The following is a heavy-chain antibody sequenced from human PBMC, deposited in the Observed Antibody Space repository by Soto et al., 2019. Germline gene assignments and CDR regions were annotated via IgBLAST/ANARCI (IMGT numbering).Heavy chain of an antibody. CDR3: ARAPETPPIVRVVVPYFFDS. CDR1: GGSISSGGYY. V-gene: IGHV4-31*03. J-gene: IGHJ4*02. CDR2: IYYSGST. Sequence: SETLSLTCTVSGGSISSGGYYWSWIRQHPGKGLEWIGYIYYSGSTYYNPSLKSRVMISADTSKNQFSLSVSSVTAADTAVYYCARAPETPPIVRVVVPYFFDSWGQGTLVTVSS. D-gene: IGHD3-16*02.